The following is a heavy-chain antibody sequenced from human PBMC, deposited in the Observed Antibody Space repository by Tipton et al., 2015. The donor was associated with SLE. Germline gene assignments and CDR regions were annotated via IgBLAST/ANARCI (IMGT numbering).Heavy chain of an antibody. D-gene: IGHD3-16*01. V-gene: IGHV4-39*01. Sequence: GLVKPSETLSLTCTVSSASISSNTYYWGWIRQPPGEGLEWIGSISSSGDSYYTPSLKSRVTISVDTSKNQFSLKLSSVTAADTAVYYCARHDYDNYYFDYWGQGTLVTVSS. CDR1: SASISSNTYY. CDR2: ISSSGDS. CDR3: ARHDYDNYYFDY. J-gene: IGHJ4*02.